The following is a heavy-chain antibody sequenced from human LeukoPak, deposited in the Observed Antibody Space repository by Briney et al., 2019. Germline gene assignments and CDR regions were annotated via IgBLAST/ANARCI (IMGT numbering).Heavy chain of an antibody. CDR2: ISGSGGST. CDR3: AKESLVEIEFDY. Sequence: GGSLRLSCAASGFTVSSNYMSWVRQAPGKGLEWVSAISGSGGSTYYADSVKGRFTISRDNSKNTLYLQMNSLRAEDTAVYYCAKESLVEIEFDYWGQGTLVTVSS. J-gene: IGHJ4*02. CDR1: GFTVSSNY. V-gene: IGHV3-23*01. D-gene: IGHD2-2*01.